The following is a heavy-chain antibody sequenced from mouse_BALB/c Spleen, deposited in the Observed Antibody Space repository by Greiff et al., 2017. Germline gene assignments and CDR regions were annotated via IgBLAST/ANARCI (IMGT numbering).Heavy chain of an antibody. D-gene: IGHD1-1*01. CDR2: LSSGGST. V-gene: IGHV5-6-5*01. CDR1: GFTFSSYA. Sequence: EVKLMESWGGLVKPGGSLKLSCAASGFTFSSYAMSWVRQTPEKRLEWVASLSSGGSTYYPDSVKGRFTISRDNARNILYLQMSSLRSEDTAMYYCARGHYYGSSYFWYFDVWGAGTTVNVSS. CDR3: ARGHYYGSSYFWYFDV. J-gene: IGHJ1*01.